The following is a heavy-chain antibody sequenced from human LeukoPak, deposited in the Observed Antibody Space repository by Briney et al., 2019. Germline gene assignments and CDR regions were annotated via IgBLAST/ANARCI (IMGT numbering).Heavy chain of an antibody. J-gene: IGHJ2*01. V-gene: IGHV3-48*01. Sequence: GGSLRLSCAASGFTFSSYSMNWFRQAPGKGLEWVSYISSSSSTIYYADSVKGRFTISRNNAKNSLYLQMTRLRAEDRGGYYCARVKVVTAMVYSTWYFDLWGRGTLVTVSS. CDR1: GFTFSSYS. CDR3: ARVKVVTAMVYSTWYFDL. CDR2: ISSSSSTI. D-gene: IGHD5-18*01.